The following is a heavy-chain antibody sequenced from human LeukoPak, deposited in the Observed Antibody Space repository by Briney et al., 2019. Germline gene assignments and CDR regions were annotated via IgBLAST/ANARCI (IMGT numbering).Heavy chain of an antibody. Sequence: RGESLKISCQGSGYSFSTSWIAWVRQAPGKGLEWVGSIYIGDSDPRYSPSFQGHVTMSADKSVNIASLQWSSLQGSDTGIYYCAKVKSFGYWFFDLWGRGTLVAVSS. CDR3: AKVKSFGYWFFDL. CDR1: GYSFSTSW. J-gene: IGHJ2*01. V-gene: IGHV5-51*01. D-gene: IGHD3-16*01. CDR2: IYIGDSDP.